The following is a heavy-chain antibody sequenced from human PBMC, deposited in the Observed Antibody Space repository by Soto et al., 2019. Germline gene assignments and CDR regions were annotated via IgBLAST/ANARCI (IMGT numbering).Heavy chain of an antibody. V-gene: IGHV3-23*01. J-gene: IGHJ4*02. CDR2: ISGSGGST. Sequence: EVQLLESGGGLVQPGGSLRLSCAASGFTFSSYAMSWVRQAPGKGLEWVSGISGSGGSTYYADSVKGRFTISRDNSKNTLYLQMKSLRAEDTAVYYCAKIGDSSGYPYAGFDYWGQGTLVTVSS. CDR3: AKIGDSSGYPYAGFDY. D-gene: IGHD3-22*01. CDR1: GFTFSSYA.